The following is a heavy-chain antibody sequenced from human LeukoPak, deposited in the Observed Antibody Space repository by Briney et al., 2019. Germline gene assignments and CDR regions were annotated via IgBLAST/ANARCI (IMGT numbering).Heavy chain of an antibody. D-gene: IGHD3-22*01. CDR1: RGTFSSYA. V-gene: IGHV1-69*05. CDR3: ASPPTHYYDSSGYYFY. CDR2: IIPIFGTA. J-gene: IGHJ4*02. Sequence: SVKVSCKASRGTFSSYAISWVRQAPGQGLEWMGRIIPIFGTANYAQKFQGRVTITTDESTSTAYMELSSLRSEDTAVYYCASPPTHYYDSSGYYFYWGQGTLVTVSS.